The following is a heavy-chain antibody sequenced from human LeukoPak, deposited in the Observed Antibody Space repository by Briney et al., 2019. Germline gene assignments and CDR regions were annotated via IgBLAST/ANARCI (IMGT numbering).Heavy chain of an antibody. J-gene: IGHJ4*02. V-gene: IGHV3-15*01. CDR3: TTYLSI. Sequence: GGSLRLSCAASGFTFSNARMSWVRQAPGKGLEWVGRILSKSDGGTTDYAAPVKGRFTISRDDSENTLYLEMNSLKTEDTAVYYCTTYLSIRGQGTLVTVSS. CDR2: ILSKSDGGTT. CDR1: GFTFSNAR.